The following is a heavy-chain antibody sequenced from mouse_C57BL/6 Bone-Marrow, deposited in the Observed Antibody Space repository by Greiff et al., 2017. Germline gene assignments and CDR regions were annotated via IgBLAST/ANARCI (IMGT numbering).Heavy chain of an antibody. V-gene: IGHV1-59*01. CDR3: ARSDYYGSIPYAMDY. D-gene: IGHD1-1*01. CDR1: GYTFTSYW. CDR2: IDPSDSYT. J-gene: IGHJ4*01. Sequence: VQLQQPGAELVRPGTSVKLSCKASGYTFTSYWMHWVKQRPGQGLEWFGVIDPSDSYTNYNQKFKGKATLTVDTSSSTAYMQLSRLTSEDSAVYYGARSDYYGSIPYAMDYWGQGTSVTVSS.